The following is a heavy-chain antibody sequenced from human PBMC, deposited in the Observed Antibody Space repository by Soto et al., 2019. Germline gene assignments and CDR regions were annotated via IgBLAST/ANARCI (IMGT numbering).Heavy chain of an antibody. CDR1: GFTFSSYS. CDR3: ASEGDILAGYYTWFDP. Sequence: HPGGSLRLSCAASGFTFSSYSMNWVRQAPGKGLEWVSYISSSSSTIYYADSVKGRFTISRDNAKNSLYLQMNSLRAEDTAVYYCASEGDILAGYYTWFDPWGQGTLVPVS. CDR2: ISSSSSTI. D-gene: IGHD3-9*01. V-gene: IGHV3-48*01. J-gene: IGHJ5*02.